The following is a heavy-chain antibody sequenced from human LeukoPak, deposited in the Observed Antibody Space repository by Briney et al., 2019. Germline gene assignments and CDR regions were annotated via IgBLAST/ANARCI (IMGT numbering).Heavy chain of an antibody. CDR1: GFTFSTYA. D-gene: IGHD6-19*01. V-gene: IGHV3-30-3*01. CDR3: ARDLKYSSGWWGIFDC. J-gene: IGHJ4*02. CDR2: ISYDGSNK. Sequence: GGSLRLSCAASGFTFSTYAMHWVRQAPGKGLEWVAVISYDGSNKYHADSVKGRFTISRDNSKNTLYLQMNSLRAEDTAVYYCARDLKYSSGWWGIFDCWGQGTLVTVSS.